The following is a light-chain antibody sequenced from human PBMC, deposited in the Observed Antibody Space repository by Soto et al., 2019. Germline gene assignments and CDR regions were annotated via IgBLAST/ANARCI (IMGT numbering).Light chain of an antibody. CDR3: QQYGSSPQT. V-gene: IGKV3-20*01. Sequence: VLTQSPCPLSLSPGERATLSCKASQSVSSSYLALYQQKPGQAPRLLIHGASSRATGIPDRFSGSGSGTDFTLTISRLEPEDFAVYYCQQYGSSPQTVGQGTKVDSK. CDR1: QSVSSSY. CDR2: GAS. J-gene: IGKJ1*01.